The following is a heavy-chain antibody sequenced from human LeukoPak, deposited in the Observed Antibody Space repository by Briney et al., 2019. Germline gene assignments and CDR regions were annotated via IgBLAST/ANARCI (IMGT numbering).Heavy chain of an antibody. J-gene: IGHJ6*02. CDR3: ARDGRYCSSTSCYPYYGMDV. D-gene: IGHD2-2*01. V-gene: IGHV1-69*04. CDR1: GGTFSSYT. CDR2: IIPILGIA. Sequence: SVKLSCKASGGTFSSYTISWVRQAPGQGLEWMGRIIPILGIANYAQKFQGRVTITADKSTSTAYMELSSLRSEDTAVYYCARDGRYCSSTSCYPYYGMDVWGQGTTVTVSS.